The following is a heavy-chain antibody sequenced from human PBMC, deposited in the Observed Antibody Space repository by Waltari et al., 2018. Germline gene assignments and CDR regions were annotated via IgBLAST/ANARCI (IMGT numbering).Heavy chain of an antibody. CDR3: ARDRYSSSWVLRIIDY. CDR1: GYTFTSYG. CDR2: ISAYKGNT. D-gene: IGHD6-13*01. V-gene: IGHV1-18*01. Sequence: QVQLVQSGAEVKQPGASVKVSCKASGYTFTSYGISWVRQAPGQGLEWMGWISAYKGNTNYAQKLQGTVTMTTDTSTSTAYMELRSLRSDDTAVYYCARDRYSSSWVLRIIDYWGQGTLVTVSS. J-gene: IGHJ4*02.